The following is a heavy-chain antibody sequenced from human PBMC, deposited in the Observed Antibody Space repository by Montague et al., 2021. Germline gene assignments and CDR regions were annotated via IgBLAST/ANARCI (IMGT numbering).Heavy chain of an antibody. J-gene: IGHJ5*02. CDR3: ARSLYCRGGSCYSGFDP. D-gene: IGHD2-15*01. CDR2: IYYNGTT. CDR1: GGSISSASYY. V-gene: IGHV4-39*01. Sequence: SETLSLTCTVSGGSISSASYYWGWIRQPLGKGLEFIGVIYYNGTTYHNPSLKSRVTVSMDTSKNQFSLKLSSVTAADTAVYYCARSLYCRGGSCYSGFDPWGQGTLVTASS.